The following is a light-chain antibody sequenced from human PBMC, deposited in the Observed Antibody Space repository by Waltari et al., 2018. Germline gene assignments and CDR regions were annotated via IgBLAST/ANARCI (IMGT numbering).Light chain of an antibody. V-gene: IGLV2-14*01. CDR1: SSDVGYNY. CDR3: SSYITSSTL. CDR2: DVS. J-gene: IGLJ2*01. Sequence: QSALTQPASVSGSPGQSITISCTGTSSDVGYNYVSWYQQLPGKATKLVIYDVSHRPAGVSNRFSGSKSGNTASLTISGLQAEDEADYLCSSYITSSTLFGGGTKLTVL.